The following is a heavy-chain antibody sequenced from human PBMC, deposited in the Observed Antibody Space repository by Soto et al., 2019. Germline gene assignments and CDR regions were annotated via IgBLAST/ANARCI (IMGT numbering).Heavy chain of an antibody. D-gene: IGHD4-17*01. Sequence: GASVKVSCKASGYTFTSYDINWVRQATGQGLEWMGWVNPNSGNTGYAQKFQGRVTMTRNTSISTAYMELSSLRSEDTAVYYCARGCRADYGDYPSYYYYYYMDVWGKGTTVTVSS. CDR2: VNPNSGNT. CDR1: GYTFTSYD. J-gene: IGHJ6*03. CDR3: ARGCRADYGDYPSYYYYYYMDV. V-gene: IGHV1-8*01.